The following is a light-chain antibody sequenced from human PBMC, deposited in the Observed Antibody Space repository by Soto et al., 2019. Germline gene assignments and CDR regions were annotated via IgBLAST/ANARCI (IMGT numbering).Light chain of an antibody. CDR1: SSDVGGYNY. CDR2: EVT. Sequence: QSALTQPASVSGSPGQSITISCTGTSSDVGGYNYVSWYQQHPGKAPKVIIYEVTSRPSGVSNRFSGSKSGNTASLTISGLQAEDEADYHWSSFTSSHTWVFGGGTQLTVL. CDR3: SSFTSSHTWV. J-gene: IGLJ3*02. V-gene: IGLV2-14*01.